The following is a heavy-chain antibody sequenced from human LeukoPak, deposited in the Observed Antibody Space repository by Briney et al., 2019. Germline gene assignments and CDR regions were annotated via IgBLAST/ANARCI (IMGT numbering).Heavy chain of an antibody. J-gene: IGHJ5*02. CDR1: GYTFTGYY. CDR2: INPNSGGT. CDR3: ARDRAALGPREFDP. Sequence: ASVKVSCKASGYTFTGYYMHWVRQAPGQGLEWMGWINPNSGGTNYAQKFQGRVTMTRDTSISTAYMELSRLRPDDTAVYYCARDRAALGPREFDPWGQGTLVTVSS. V-gene: IGHV1-2*02. D-gene: IGHD3-16*01.